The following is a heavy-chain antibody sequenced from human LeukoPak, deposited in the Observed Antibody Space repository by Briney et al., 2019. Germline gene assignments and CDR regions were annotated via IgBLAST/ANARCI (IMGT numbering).Heavy chain of an antibody. J-gene: IGHJ5*02. CDR1: GGSFSGYY. V-gene: IGHV4-34*01. CDR2: INHSGST. Sequence: SETLSLTCAVYGGSFSGYYWSWIRQPPGKGLEWIGEINHSGSTNYNPSLKSRVTISVDTSKNQFSLKLSSVTAAHTAVYYCARAFRSNPYNWFDPWGQGTLVTVSS. CDR3: ARAFRSNPYNWFDP.